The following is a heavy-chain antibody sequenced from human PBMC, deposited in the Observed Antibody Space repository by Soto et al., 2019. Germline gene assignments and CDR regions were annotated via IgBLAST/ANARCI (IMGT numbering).Heavy chain of an antibody. J-gene: IGHJ3*02. D-gene: IGHD2-8*01. CDR2: ISSSGTGI. CDR1: GFTFSDYD. V-gene: IGHV3-11*01. Sequence: GGSLRLSCAASGFTFSDYDMIWIRQAPGKGLEWVAYISSSGTGIYYPDSVKGRFTISRDNAKNSLYLQMSSLRAEDTAVYYCARAYYDAFDILGQGTMVTV. CDR3: ARAYYDAFDI.